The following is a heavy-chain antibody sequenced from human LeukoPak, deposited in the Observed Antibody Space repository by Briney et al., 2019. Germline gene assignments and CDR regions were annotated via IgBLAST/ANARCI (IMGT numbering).Heavy chain of an antibody. J-gene: IGHJ6*02. CDR1: GGSISSGDYY. Sequence: SETLSLTCTVSGGSISSGDYYWSWIRQPPGKGLEWIGYIYYSGSTYYNPSLESRVTISVDTSKNQFSLKLSSVTAADPAVYYCAGGGIVVVPYYYYYGMDVCGQGTTVNVFS. V-gene: IGHV4-30-4*01. CDR2: IYYSGST. CDR3: AGGGIVVVPYYYYYGMDV. D-gene: IGHD2-2*01.